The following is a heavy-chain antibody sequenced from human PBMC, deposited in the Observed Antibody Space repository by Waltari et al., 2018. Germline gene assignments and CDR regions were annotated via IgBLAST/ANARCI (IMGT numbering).Heavy chain of an antibody. CDR1: GGTFSSYA. J-gene: IGHJ5*02. Sequence: QVQLVQSGAEVKKPGSSVKVSCKASGGTFSSYAISWVRQAPGQGLEWMGGIIPIFGPANYAQKFQGRVTSTAYESTSTAYMELSSLRSEDTAVDYCARAEPYYYDSSGYEAFDPWGQGTLVTVSS. D-gene: IGHD3-22*01. CDR3: ARAEPYYYDSSGYEAFDP. CDR2: IIPIFGPA. V-gene: IGHV1-69*12.